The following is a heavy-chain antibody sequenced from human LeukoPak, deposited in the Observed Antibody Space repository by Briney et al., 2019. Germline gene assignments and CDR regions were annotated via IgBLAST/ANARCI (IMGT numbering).Heavy chain of an antibody. Sequence: PGGSLRLSCAASGFTFSSYAMSWVRQAPGKGLEWVSAISGSGGSTYYADSVKGRFTISRDNSKNTLYLQMNSLRAEDTAVYYWAKAAGGFCTNGVCYPFDYGARGPRVTVSS. CDR3: AKAAGGFCTNGVCYPFDY. J-gene: IGHJ4*02. CDR1: GFTFSSYA. CDR2: ISGSGGST. D-gene: IGHD2-8*01. V-gene: IGHV3-23*01.